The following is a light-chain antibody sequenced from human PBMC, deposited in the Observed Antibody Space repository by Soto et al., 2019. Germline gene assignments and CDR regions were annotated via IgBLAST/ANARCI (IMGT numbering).Light chain of an antibody. Sequence: EIVLTQSPGTLSLSPGERATLSCSASQSVSSSYLAWYQQKPGQAPRLLIYGASSRATGIPDRFSGSGSGTDFTLTISRLEPEDFAVYYCQQYGRSWTFGQGTKVEIK. J-gene: IGKJ1*01. CDR1: QSVSSSY. V-gene: IGKV3-20*01. CDR2: GAS. CDR3: QQYGRSWT.